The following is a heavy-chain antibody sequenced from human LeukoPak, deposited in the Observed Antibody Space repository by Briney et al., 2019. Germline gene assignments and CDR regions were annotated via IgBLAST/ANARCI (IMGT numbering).Heavy chain of an antibody. Sequence: GESLKISCKGSGYSFTSYWIGWVRQMPWKGLEWIGIIYPGDSDTRYSPSFQGQVTISADKSISTAYLQWSSLKASDTAMYYCARSLYCSSTSCYYFDYWGQGTLVTVSS. D-gene: IGHD2-2*01. J-gene: IGHJ4*02. CDR2: IYPGDSDT. CDR3: ARSLYCSSTSCYYFDY. V-gene: IGHV5-51*01. CDR1: GYSFTSYW.